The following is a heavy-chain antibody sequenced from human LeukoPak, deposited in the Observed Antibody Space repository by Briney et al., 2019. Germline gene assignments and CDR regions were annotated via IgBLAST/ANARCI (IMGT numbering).Heavy chain of an antibody. Sequence: SVKVSCKASGDTFSSYAISWVRQAPGQGLEWMGGIIPIFGTANYAQKFQGRVTITADESTSTAYMELSSLRSEDTAVYYCASGAVEMATIWAFDIWGQGTMVTVSS. CDR3: ASGAVEMATIWAFDI. J-gene: IGHJ3*02. V-gene: IGHV1-69*01. CDR1: GDTFSSYA. D-gene: IGHD5-24*01. CDR2: IIPIFGTA.